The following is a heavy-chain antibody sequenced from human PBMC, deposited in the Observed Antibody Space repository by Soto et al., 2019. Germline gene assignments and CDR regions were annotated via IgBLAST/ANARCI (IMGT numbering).Heavy chain of an antibody. J-gene: IGHJ4*02. V-gene: IGHV4-31*03. CDR2: IYYSGST. Sequence: PSETLSLTCTVSGGSISSGGYYWSWIRQHPGKGLEWIGYIYYSGSTYYNPSLKSRVTISVDTSKNQFSLKLSSVTAADTAVYYCASRRYSGYDRILNFDYWGQGTLVTVSS. CDR1: GGSISSGGYY. D-gene: IGHD5-12*01. CDR3: ASRRYSGYDRILNFDY.